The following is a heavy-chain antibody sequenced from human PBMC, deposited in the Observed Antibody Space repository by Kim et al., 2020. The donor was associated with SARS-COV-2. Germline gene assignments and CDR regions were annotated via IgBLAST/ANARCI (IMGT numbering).Heavy chain of an antibody. Sequence: VGSVKGRFTISRDNAKNSLYLQMNSLRAEDTAVYYCARDDLAVAGPYSDYWGQGTLVTVSS. D-gene: IGHD6-19*01. CDR3: ARDDLAVAGPYSDY. V-gene: IGHV3-7*01. J-gene: IGHJ4*02.